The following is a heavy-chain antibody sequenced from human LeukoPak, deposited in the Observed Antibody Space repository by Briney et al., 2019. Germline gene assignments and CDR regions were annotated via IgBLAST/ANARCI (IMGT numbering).Heavy chain of an antibody. CDR1: GFAFNTYA. D-gene: IGHD3-10*01. CDR3: AREIFGSRSSPDF. J-gene: IGHJ4*02. V-gene: IGHV3-33*01. Sequence: PGGSLRLSCAASGFAFNTYAMHWVRQAPGQGLEWVALIWHDGSHKFYSNSVRGQFTISRDNSKNTVSLQMNNLRPEDTAVYYCAREIFGSRSSPDFWGQGTLVTVSS. CDR2: IWHDGSHK.